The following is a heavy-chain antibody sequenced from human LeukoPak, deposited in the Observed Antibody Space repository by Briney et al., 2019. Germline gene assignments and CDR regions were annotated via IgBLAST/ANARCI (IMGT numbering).Heavy chain of an antibody. Sequence: GGSLRLSCAASGFTFSSYWMHWVRQAPGKGLVWVSRINSDGSSTSYADSVKGRFTISRDNAKNTLYLQMNSLRAEDTAVYYCARDSGYCSGGSCYWWFDPWGQGTLVTVSS. V-gene: IGHV3-74*01. D-gene: IGHD2-15*01. CDR1: GFTFSSYW. CDR2: INSDGSST. CDR3: ARDSGYCSGGSCYWWFDP. J-gene: IGHJ5*02.